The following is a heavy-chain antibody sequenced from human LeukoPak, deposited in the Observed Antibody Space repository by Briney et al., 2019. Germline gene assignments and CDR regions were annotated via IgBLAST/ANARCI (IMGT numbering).Heavy chain of an antibody. CDR1: GYTFTGYY. Sequence: ASVKVSCKASGYTFTGYYMHWVRQAPGQGLEWMGWINPNSGGTNYAQKFQGWVTMTRDTSASTAYMELSSLRSEDTAVYYCARERWGIAAAGEFDYWGQGTLVTVSS. V-gene: IGHV1-2*04. CDR2: INPNSGGT. CDR3: ARERWGIAAAGEFDY. D-gene: IGHD6-13*01. J-gene: IGHJ4*02.